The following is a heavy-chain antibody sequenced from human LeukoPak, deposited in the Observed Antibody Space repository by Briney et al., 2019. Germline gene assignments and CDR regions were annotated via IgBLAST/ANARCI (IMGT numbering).Heavy chain of an antibody. D-gene: IGHD3-16*01. V-gene: IGHV4-30-4*01. J-gene: IGHJ4*02. Sequence: SETLSLTCTVSGGSISSGDYYWRWIRQPPGKGREWIGYIYYSGSTYYNPSLKSRVTISVDTSKNQFSLKLSSVTAADTAVYYCARAGIMITFGGVIVTFDYWGQGTLVTVSS. CDR2: IYYSGST. CDR1: GGSISSGDYY. CDR3: ARAGIMITFGGVIVTFDY.